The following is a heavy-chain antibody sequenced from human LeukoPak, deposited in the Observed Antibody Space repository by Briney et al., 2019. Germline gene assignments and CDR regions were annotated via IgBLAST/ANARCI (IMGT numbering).Heavy chain of an antibody. CDR3: ARNQYDFWSGYYYYYYGMDV. D-gene: IGHD3-3*01. V-gene: IGHV4-59*01. CDR1: GGSISSYY. J-gene: IGHJ6*02. CDR2: IYYSGST. Sequence: SETLSLTCTVSGGSISSYYWSWLRQPPGKGLEWIGYIYYSGSTNYNPSLKSRVTISVDTSKNQFSLKLSSVTAADTAVYYCARNQYDFWSGYYYYYYGMDVWGQGTTVTVSS.